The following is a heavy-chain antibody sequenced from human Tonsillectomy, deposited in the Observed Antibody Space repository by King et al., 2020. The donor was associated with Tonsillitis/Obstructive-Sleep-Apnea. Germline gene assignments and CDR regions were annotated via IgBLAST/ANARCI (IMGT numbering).Heavy chain of an antibody. V-gene: IGHV3-20*04. CDR2: INWNGGTT. J-gene: IGHJ3*02. D-gene: IGHD5-18*01. CDR1: GFTFDDYG. CDR3: ARSVGYTYGLDAFDI. Sequence: VQLVESGGSVVRPGGSLRLSCGASGFTFDDYGMSWVRQGRGKGLEWVSGINWNGGTTGYADSVKGRFTISRDNAKNSLYLQMNSLSAEDTALYYCARSVGYTYGLDAFDIWGQGTLVTVSS.